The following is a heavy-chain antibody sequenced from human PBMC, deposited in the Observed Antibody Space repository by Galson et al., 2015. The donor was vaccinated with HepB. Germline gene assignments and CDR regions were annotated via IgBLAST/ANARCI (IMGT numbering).Heavy chain of an antibody. J-gene: IGHJ4*02. CDR1: GFTFSSYG. Sequence: SLRLSCAASGFTFSSYGMHWVRQAPGKGLEWVAVISYDRSNKYYADSVKGRFTISRDNSKNTLYLQMNSLRAEDTAVYYCAKGLATIIVVTTPPSYWGQGTLVTVSS. CDR2: ISYDRSNK. CDR3: AKGLATIIVVTTPPSY. D-gene: IGHD3-22*01. V-gene: IGHV3-30*18.